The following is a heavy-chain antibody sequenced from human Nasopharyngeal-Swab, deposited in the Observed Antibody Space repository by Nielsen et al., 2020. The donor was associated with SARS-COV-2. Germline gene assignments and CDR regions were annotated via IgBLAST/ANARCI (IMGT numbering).Heavy chain of an antibody. D-gene: IGHD3-3*01. J-gene: IGHJ4*02. Sequence: GESLKISCTASGFTFGDYAMSWVRQAPGKGPEWVGFIRSKAYGGTTEYAASVKGRFTISRDDSKSIAYLQMNSLKTEDTAVYYCTGNDFWSGYYFDYWGQGTLVTVSS. CDR1: GFTFGDYA. CDR3: TGNDFWSGYYFDY. V-gene: IGHV3-49*04. CDR2: IRSKAYGGTT.